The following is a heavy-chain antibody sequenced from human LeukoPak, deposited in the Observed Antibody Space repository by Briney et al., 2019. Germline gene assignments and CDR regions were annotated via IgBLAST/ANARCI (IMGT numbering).Heavy chain of an antibody. J-gene: IGHJ6*03. CDR3: ARVPSSPYYYYYYYMDV. V-gene: IGHV1-18*01. CDR1: GYTFTSYG. CDR2: ISAYNGNT. Sequence: ASVKVSCKASGYTFTSYGISWVRQAPGQGLEWMGWISAYNGNTNCAQKLQGRVTMTTDTSTSTAYMELRSLRSDDTAVYYCARVPSSPYYYYYYYMDVWGKGTTVTVSS.